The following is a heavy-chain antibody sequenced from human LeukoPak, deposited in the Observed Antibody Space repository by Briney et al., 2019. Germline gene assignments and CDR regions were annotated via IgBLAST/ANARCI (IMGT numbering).Heavy chain of an antibody. Sequence: SQTLSLTCVISGVSVSSNSVAWNWIRQSPSRGLEWLGRTYYRSKWSNDYTVSVKSRIVINPDTSKNQFSLQLNSVTPEDTAVYYCARGINSAFDIWGQGTMVTVSS. CDR3: ARGINSAFDI. D-gene: IGHD4-23*01. J-gene: IGHJ3*02. CDR2: TYYRSKWSN. V-gene: IGHV6-1*01. CDR1: GVSVSSNSVA.